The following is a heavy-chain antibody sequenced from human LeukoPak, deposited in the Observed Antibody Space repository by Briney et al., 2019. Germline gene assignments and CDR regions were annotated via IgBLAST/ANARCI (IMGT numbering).Heavy chain of an antibody. Sequence: GGSLRLSCAGSGFSVSDNYMTWVRQAPGKGPEWVSVTYSGGTTYYADSVEGRFTISRDSAKNTLYIQMNSLRTENTAVYYCAKEGGLGYCSTTSCAFAHWGRGTLVTVSS. CDR1: GFSVSDNY. CDR3: AKEGGLGYCSTTSCAFAH. CDR2: TYSGGTT. V-gene: IGHV3-53*01. J-gene: IGHJ4*02. D-gene: IGHD2-2*01.